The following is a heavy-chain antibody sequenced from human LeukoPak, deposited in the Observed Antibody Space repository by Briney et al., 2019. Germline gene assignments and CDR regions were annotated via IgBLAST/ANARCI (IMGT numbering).Heavy chain of an antibody. CDR2: IYTSGST. CDR3: ARDRYYDTQYYYYYYMDV. CDR1: GGSISSYY. D-gene: IGHD3-22*01. V-gene: IGHV4-4*07. J-gene: IGHJ6*03. Sequence: PSEALSRTCTVSGGSISSYYWSWIRQPAGKGLEWIGRIYTSGSTNYNPSLKSRVTMSVDTSKNQFSLKLSSVTAADTAVYYCARDRYYDTQYYYYYYMDVWGKGTTVTVSS.